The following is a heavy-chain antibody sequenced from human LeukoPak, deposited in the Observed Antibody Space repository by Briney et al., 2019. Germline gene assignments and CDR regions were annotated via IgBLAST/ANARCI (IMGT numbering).Heavy chain of an antibody. CDR1: GYTFTSYY. D-gene: IGHD5-18*01. CDR3: ARAAKGYSYGYYYYHMDV. V-gene: IGHV1-46*01. Sequence: ASVKVSCKASGYTFTSYYMHWVRQAPGQGLEWMGIINPSGGSTSYAQKFQGRVTMTRDTSTSTVYMELSSLRSEDTAVYYCARAAKGYSYGYYYYHMDVWGKGNTVTVSS. CDR2: INPSGGST. J-gene: IGHJ6*03.